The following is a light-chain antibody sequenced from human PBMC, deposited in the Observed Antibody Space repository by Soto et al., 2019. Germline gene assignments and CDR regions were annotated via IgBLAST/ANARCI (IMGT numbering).Light chain of an antibody. J-gene: IGLJ2*01. V-gene: IGLV2-23*01. CDR2: EGS. CDR1: SSDVGSYNL. CDR3: CSYAGSCTLI. Sequence: QSALTQPASVSGSPGQSITISCTGTSSDVGSYNLVSWYQQHPGKAPKLMIYEGSKRPSGVSNRFSGSKSGNTASLTISGLQAEDEADYYCCSYAGSCTLIFGAGTKLTVL.